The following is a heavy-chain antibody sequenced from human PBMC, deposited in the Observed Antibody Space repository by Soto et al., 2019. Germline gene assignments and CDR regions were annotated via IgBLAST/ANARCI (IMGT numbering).Heavy chain of an antibody. CDR3: ARNMYNWNDAAEAYCDY. J-gene: IGHJ4*02. CDR2: IIPIFGTA. Sequence: SVKVSCKASGGTFSSYAISWVRQAPGQGLEWMGGIIPIFGTANYAQKFQGRVTITADKSTSTAYMELSSLRSEDTAVYYCARNMYNWNDAAEAYCDYWGQGTMGTVSA. CDR1: GGTFSSYA. V-gene: IGHV1-69*06. D-gene: IGHD1-20*01.